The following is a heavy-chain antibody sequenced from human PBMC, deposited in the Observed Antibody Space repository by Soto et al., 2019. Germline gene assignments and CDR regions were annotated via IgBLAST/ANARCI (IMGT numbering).Heavy chain of an antibody. CDR1: GFTFSHAW. CDR2: IKNKTAGETT. Sequence: EVQLVESGGGLVKPGGSLRLSCAASGFTFSHAWMNWVRQAPGKGLEWVGRIKNKTAGETTDYAAPVKGRFTISRDDSKNTLYLQMDSLKTEDTAVYYCTAKKDVSRGWFDPWGQGTLVTVSS. CDR3: TAKKDVSRGWFDP. D-gene: IGHD2-15*01. V-gene: IGHV3-15*07. J-gene: IGHJ5*02.